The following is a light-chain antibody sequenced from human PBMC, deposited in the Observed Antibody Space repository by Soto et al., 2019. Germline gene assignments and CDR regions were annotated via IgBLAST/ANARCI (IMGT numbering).Light chain of an antibody. J-gene: IGKJ4*01. V-gene: IGKV3-20*01. CDR1: QSVSSS. CDR2: GAS. CDR3: QQYGSSPPLT. Sequence: DIVLTQSPGTLSLSPGERATLSCRASQSVSSSLAWYQQKPGQAPRLLIHGASSRSTGIPDRFSGSGSGTDFTLTISRLEPEDFAVYYCQQYGSSPPLTFGGGNKVEIK.